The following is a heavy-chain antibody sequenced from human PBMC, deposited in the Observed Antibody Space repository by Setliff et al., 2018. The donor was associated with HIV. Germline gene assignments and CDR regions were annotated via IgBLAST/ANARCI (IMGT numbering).Heavy chain of an antibody. Sequence: GESLKISCKGSGYSFTNYWIGWVRQMPGKGLEWVGIIYPGDSDTRYSPSFQGQVTISVDKPITTAYLQWSSLKASDTAMYYCARLSRHYSDSCGYYYNYWGQGTLVTVSS. CDR2: IYPGDSDT. CDR3: ARLSRHYSDSCGYYYNY. D-gene: IGHD3-22*01. CDR1: GYSFTNYW. J-gene: IGHJ4*02. V-gene: IGHV5-51*01.